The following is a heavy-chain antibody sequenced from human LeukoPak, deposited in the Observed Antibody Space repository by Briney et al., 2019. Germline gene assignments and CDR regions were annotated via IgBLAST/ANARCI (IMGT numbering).Heavy chain of an antibody. D-gene: IGHD1-26*01. CDR2: ISDDGSNE. CDR3: AKVGTITQFDH. V-gene: IGHV3-30*04. Sequence: GGSLRLSCAASGFTFSSYAMSWVRQAPGKGLEWVAVISDDGSNEYIADSVKGRFTISRDNSNSIVYLHMNSLRPEDTAVYYCAKVGTITQFDHWGQGTLVTVSS. CDR1: GFTFSSYA. J-gene: IGHJ4*02.